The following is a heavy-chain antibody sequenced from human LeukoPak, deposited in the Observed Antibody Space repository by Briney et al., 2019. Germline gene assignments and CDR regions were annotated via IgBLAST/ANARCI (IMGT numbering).Heavy chain of an antibody. D-gene: IGHD5-18*01. Sequence: SETLSLTCTVSGGSISSYHWSWIRQPPGKGLEWIGYIYYSGSTNYNPPLKSRVTISVDTSKNQFSLNLSSVTAADTAVYYCARTAEGGYSYGYFYYYYMDVWGKGTTVTISS. CDR3: ARTAEGGYSYGYFYYYYMDV. CDR1: GGSISSYH. V-gene: IGHV4-59*01. CDR2: IYYSGST. J-gene: IGHJ6*03.